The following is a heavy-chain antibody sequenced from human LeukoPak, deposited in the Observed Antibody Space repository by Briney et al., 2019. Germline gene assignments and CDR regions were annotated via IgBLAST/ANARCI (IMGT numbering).Heavy chain of an antibody. Sequence: GESLNISCTGSGYSFTCYWIGWVRQMPGKGLEWMGIIYPGDSNTRYSPSFQGEVTISAEHSISTACLQWSSLKASDTAMYYCAIRFSYSSGWAPGGKGTLVTVSS. CDR3: AIRFSYSSGWAP. J-gene: IGHJ5*02. CDR1: GYSFTCYW. V-gene: IGHV5-51*01. CDR2: IYPGDSNT. D-gene: IGHD6-19*01.